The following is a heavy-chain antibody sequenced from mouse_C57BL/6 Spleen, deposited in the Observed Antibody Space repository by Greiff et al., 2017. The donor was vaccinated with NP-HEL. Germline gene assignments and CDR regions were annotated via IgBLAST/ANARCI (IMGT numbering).Heavy chain of an antibody. CDR1: GYTFTSYW. CDR2: IDPSDSYT. Sequence: QVQLQQPGAELVRPGTSVKLSCKASGYTFTSYWMHWVKQRPGQGLEWIGVIDPSDSYTNYNQKFKGKATLTVDTSSSTAYMQLSSLTSEDSAVYYCARGDGYYSYFDYWGQGTTLTVSS. D-gene: IGHD2-3*01. V-gene: IGHV1-59*01. J-gene: IGHJ2*01. CDR3: ARGDGYYSYFDY.